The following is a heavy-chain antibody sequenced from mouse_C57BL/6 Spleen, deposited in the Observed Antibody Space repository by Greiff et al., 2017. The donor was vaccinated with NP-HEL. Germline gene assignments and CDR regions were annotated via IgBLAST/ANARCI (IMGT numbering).Heavy chain of an antibody. J-gene: IGHJ4*01. CDR2: IYPRSGNT. CDR1: GYTFTSYG. Sequence: QVQLQQSGAELARPGASVKLSCKASGYTFTSYGISWVKQRTGQGLEWIGEIYPRSGNTYYNEKFKGKATLTADKSSSTAYMELRSLTSEDSAVYFCAGVYYAMDYWGQGTSVTVSS. V-gene: IGHV1-81*01. CDR3: AGVYYAMDY.